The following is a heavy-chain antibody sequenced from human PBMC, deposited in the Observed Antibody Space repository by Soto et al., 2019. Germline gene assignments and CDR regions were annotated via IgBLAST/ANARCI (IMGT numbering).Heavy chain of an antibody. CDR1: GGSMNSSNW. J-gene: IGHJ3*02. CDR3: ARGLRITMIGDAFDI. D-gene: IGHD3-22*01. V-gene: IGHV4-4*02. Sequence: HSGSLALTSAVSGGSMNSSNWWGGVRQTPGKGLEWIGEIYHSGSTNYNPSLKSRVTISVDKSKNQCSLKLSSVTAADTAVYYCARGLRITMIGDAFDIWGQGTMVTVSS. CDR2: IYHSGST.